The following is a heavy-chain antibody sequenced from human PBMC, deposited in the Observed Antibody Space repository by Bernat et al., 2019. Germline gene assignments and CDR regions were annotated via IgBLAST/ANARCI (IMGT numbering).Heavy chain of an antibody. D-gene: IGHD2-21*02. CDR3: VRAVTGTFDY. Sequence: EVQLVESGGGLVKPGGSLRLSCAASGFTFSSYSMNWVRQAPGKGLEWVSSISSSSSYIYYADSVKGRFTISRDNADNTLYLQMNSLRTEDTAVYYCVRAVTGTFDYWGQGTLVTVSS. J-gene: IGHJ4*02. CDR1: GFTFSSYS. CDR2: ISSSSSYI. V-gene: IGHV3-21*01.